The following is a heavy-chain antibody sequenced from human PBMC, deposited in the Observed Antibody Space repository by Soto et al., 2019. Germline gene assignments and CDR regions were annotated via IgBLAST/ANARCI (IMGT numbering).Heavy chain of an antibody. D-gene: IGHD3-10*01. CDR3: ARDSITMVRPYYYGMDV. Sequence: PSETLSLTCAVYGGSFSGYYWSWIRQPPWKGLEWIGEINHSGSTNYNPSLKSRVTISVDTSKNQFSLKLSSVTAADTAVYYCARDSITMVRPYYYGMDVWGQGTTVTVSS. V-gene: IGHV4-34*01. J-gene: IGHJ6*02. CDR1: GGSFSGYY. CDR2: INHSGST.